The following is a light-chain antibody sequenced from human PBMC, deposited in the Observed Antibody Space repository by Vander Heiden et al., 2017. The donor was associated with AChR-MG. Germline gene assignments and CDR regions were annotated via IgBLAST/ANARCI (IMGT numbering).Light chain of an antibody. J-gene: IGKJ2*01. CDR3: QQYYTMYT. Sequence: DIVMTQSPDSLAVSLGERATINCKSSQSVLHSSNNQNYLAWYQQRPGQPPKLLIYWASTRESGVPDRFSGSGSGTDFTLTISSLQAEDVAVYYCQQYYTMYTFGQGTKLEIK. CDR1: QSVLHSSNNQNY. CDR2: WAS. V-gene: IGKV4-1*01.